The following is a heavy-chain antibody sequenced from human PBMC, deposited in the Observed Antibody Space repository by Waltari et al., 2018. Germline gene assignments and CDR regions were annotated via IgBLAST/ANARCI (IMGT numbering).Heavy chain of an antibody. CDR3: AKDAFGNTYLDF. V-gene: IGHV3-30*02. CDR2: IWFDGSDK. CDR1: GIPCRNFG. Sequence: QVNLVESGGGVVRPGGSLRLSCATYGIPCRNFGMHWVRQAPGKGLEWVALIWFDGSDKFYADSVRGRFTISRDNSARTLYLDMDSLRLDDTAMYYCAKDAFGNTYLDFWGQGTLVTVSS. D-gene: IGHD2-2*02. J-gene: IGHJ4*02.